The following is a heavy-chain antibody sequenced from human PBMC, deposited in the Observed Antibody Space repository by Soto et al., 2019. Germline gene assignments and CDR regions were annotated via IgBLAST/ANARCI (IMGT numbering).Heavy chain of an antibody. CDR3: ARDLPPTVTTRGGYFDY. Sequence: QVQLVESGGGVVQPGRSLRLSCAASGFTFSSYGMHWVRQAPGKGLEWVAVIWYDGSNKYYADSVKGRFTISRDNSKNTLYLQMNSLRAEDTAVYYCARDLPPTVTTRGGYFDYWGQGTLVTVSS. CDR1: GFTFSSYG. CDR2: IWYDGSNK. D-gene: IGHD4-17*01. J-gene: IGHJ4*02. V-gene: IGHV3-33*01.